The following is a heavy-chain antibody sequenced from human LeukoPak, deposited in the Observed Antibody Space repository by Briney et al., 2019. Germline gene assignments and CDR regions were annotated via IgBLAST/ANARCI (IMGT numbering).Heavy chain of an antibody. J-gene: IGHJ4*02. D-gene: IGHD7-27*01. CDR1: GGTFSSYA. V-gene: IGHV1-69*13. CDR3: AGEDGDRDY. CDR2: IIPIFGTA. Sequence: ASVKVPCKASGGTFSSYANSWVRQAPGQGLEWMGGIIPIFGTANYAQKFQGRVTITADESTSTAYMELSSLRSEDTAVYYCAGEDGDRDYWGQGTLVTVSS.